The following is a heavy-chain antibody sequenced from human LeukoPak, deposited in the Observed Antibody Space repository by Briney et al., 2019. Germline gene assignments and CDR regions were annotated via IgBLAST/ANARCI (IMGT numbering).Heavy chain of an antibody. J-gene: IGHJ4*02. V-gene: IGHV5-51*03. Sequence: GESLKISCKGLGYDFSTYWNAWVRQRPEKGLEWMGIIYPGGSETRYDPSFQGQVTISADRSTSTAHLQWSSLRASDTAMYYCARASRDGYNQNFDHWGQGTLVTVSS. CDR1: GYDFSTYW. CDR2: IYPGGSET. D-gene: IGHD5-24*01. CDR3: ARASRDGYNQNFDH.